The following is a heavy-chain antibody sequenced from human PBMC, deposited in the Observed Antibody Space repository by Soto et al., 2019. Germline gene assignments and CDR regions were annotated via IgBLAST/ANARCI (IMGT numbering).Heavy chain of an antibody. D-gene: IGHD6-19*01. J-gene: IGHJ4*02. CDR1: GFTFSSYG. CDR3: VRGRAVARQWLGY. Sequence: QVQLVESGGGVVQPERSLRLSCAASGFTFSSYGMHWVRQAPGKGLEWVAAISGDGRDTYYGDSVKGRFTISRHNSRNTLQGQMNSPRVADTAVYYCVRGRAVARQWLGYWGQGTLVTVSS. CDR2: ISGDGRDT. V-gene: IGHV3-30*03.